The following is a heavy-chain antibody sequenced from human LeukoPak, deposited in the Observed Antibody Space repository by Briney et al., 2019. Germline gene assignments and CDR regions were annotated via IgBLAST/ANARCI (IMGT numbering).Heavy chain of an antibody. V-gene: IGHV3-23*01. CDR1: GFTFRSHG. CDR3: ARGTDYYGSGSPGYYFDY. J-gene: IGHJ4*02. D-gene: IGHD3-10*01. CDR2: ISPNGVIT. Sequence: GGSLRLSCVASGFTFRSHGMNWVRQAPGKGLEWVSGISPNGVITYYADSVKGRFTISRDNSKNTLYLQMNSLRAEDTALYYCARGTDYYGSGSPGYYFDYWGQGTLVTVSS.